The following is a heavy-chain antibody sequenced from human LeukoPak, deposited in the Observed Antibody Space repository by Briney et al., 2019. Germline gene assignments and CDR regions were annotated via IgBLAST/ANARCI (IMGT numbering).Heavy chain of an antibody. Sequence: GGSLRLSCAASGFTFSSYAMSWVRQAPGQGLEWVSAISGSGGSTYYADSVKGRFTISRDNSKNTLYLQMNSLRAEDTAVYYCARRLRYYYYYMDVWGKGTTVTVSS. CDR2: ISGSGGST. J-gene: IGHJ6*03. V-gene: IGHV3-23*01. CDR3: ARRLRYYYYYMDV. CDR1: GFTFSSYA.